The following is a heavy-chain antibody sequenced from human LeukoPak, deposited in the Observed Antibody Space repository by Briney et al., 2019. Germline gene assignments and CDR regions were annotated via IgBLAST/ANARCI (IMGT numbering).Heavy chain of an antibody. Sequence: SETLSLTCAVYGGSFSGYYWAWIRQPPGKGLEWIGSFYYSGSTYCTPSLRSRVTISVDTSKNQFSLELSSVTAADTAVYYCAKQKQLVHWFDPWGQGTLVTVSS. J-gene: IGHJ5*02. CDR1: GGSFSGYY. V-gene: IGHV4-39*01. CDR2: FYYSGST. D-gene: IGHD6-13*01. CDR3: AKQKQLVHWFDP.